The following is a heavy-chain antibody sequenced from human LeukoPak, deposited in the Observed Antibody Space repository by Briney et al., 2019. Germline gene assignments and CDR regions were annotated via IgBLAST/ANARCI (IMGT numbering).Heavy chain of an antibody. Sequence: ASVKVSCKASGYTFTSYYMHWVRQAPGQGLEWMGIINPSGGSTSYAQEFQGRVTMTRDMSTSTVYMELSSLRSEDTAVYYCARDWGHYYDSSGYPDYWGQGTLVTVSS. V-gene: IGHV1-46*01. D-gene: IGHD3-22*01. CDR3: ARDWGHYYDSSGYPDY. CDR2: INPSGGST. CDR1: GYTFTSYY. J-gene: IGHJ4*02.